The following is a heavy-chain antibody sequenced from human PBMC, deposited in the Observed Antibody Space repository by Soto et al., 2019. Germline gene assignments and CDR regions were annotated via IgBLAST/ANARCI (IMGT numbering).Heavy chain of an antibody. V-gene: IGHV1-69*13. CDR1: GGTFSSYA. CDR3: ASQARHYDSSGYLDY. CDR2: IIPIFGTA. J-gene: IGHJ4*02. D-gene: IGHD3-22*01. Sequence: SVKVSCKASGGTFSSYAISWVRQAPGQGLEWMGGIIPIFGTANYAQKFQGRVTITADESTSTAYMELSSLRSEDTAVYYCASQARHYDSSGYLDYWGQGTLVTVSS.